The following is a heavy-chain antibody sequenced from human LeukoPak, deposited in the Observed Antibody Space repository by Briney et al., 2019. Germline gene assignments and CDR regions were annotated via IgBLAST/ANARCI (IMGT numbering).Heavy chain of an antibody. V-gene: IGHV3-33*06. J-gene: IGHJ4*02. Sequence: GGSLRLSCAASGFTFSSYGMHWVRQAPGKGLEWVAVIWYDGSNKYYADSVKGRFTISRDNSKNTLYLQMNSLRAEDTAVYYCAKDISDSSGYYDPKFDYWGQGTLVTVSS. D-gene: IGHD3-22*01. CDR1: GFTFSSYG. CDR2: IWYDGSNK. CDR3: AKDISDSSGYYDPKFDY.